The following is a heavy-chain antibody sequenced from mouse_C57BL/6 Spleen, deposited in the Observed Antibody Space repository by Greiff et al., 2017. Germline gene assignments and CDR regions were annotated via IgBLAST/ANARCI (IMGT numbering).Heavy chain of an antibody. V-gene: IGHV1-9*01. D-gene: IGHD1-1*01. Sequence: QVQLKESGAELMKPGASVKLSCKATGYTFTGYWIEWVKQRPGHGLEWIGEILPGSGSTNYNEKFKGKATFTADTSSNTAYMPLSSLTTEDSAIYYCARAGGYYGSRAWFAYWGQGTLVTVSA. CDR3: ARAGGYYGSRAWFAY. CDR1: GYTFTGYW. J-gene: IGHJ3*01. CDR2: ILPGSGST.